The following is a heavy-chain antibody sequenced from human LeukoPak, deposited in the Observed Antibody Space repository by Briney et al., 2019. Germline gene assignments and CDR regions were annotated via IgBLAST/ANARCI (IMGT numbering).Heavy chain of an antibody. CDR3: ATFSSSSRYFDY. Sequence: GGSLRLSCAVSGFTFSSYWMHWVRQAPGKGLVWVSRINSDGSSTSYADSVKGRFTISRDNAKNTLYLQMNSLRVEDTAVHYCATFSSSSRYFDYWGQGTLVTVSS. CDR2: INSDGSST. D-gene: IGHD6-6*01. J-gene: IGHJ4*02. V-gene: IGHV3-74*01. CDR1: GFTFSSYW.